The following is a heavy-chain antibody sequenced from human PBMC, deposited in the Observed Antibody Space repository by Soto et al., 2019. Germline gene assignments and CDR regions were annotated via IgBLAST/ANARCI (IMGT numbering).Heavy chain of an antibody. D-gene: IGHD6-19*01. CDR3: TKDRSSGWDGIYYYGMDV. CDR1: GFTFTSYG. J-gene: IGHJ6*01. CDR2: ISYDGSNK. V-gene: IGHV3-30*18. Sequence: QVQLVESGGGVVQPGRSLRLSCAASGFTFTSYGMHWVRQAPGKGLEWVAVISYDGSNKYYADSVKGRFTISRDNSKNTLYLQMNSLRAEDTAVYYCTKDRSSGWDGIYYYGMDVW.